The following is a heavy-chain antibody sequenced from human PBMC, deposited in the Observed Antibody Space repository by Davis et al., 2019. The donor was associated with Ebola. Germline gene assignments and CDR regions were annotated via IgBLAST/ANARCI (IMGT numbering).Heavy chain of an antibody. Sequence: PGGSLRLSCAASGFTFSSYGMHWVRQAPGKGLEWVAVISYDGSNKYYADSVKGRFTISRDNSKNTLYLQMNSLRAEDTAVYYCARPVRDGDYPFDYWGQGTLVTVSS. J-gene: IGHJ4*02. CDR1: GFTFSSYG. V-gene: IGHV3-30*03. CDR2: ISYDGSNK. D-gene: IGHD4-17*01. CDR3: ARPVRDGDYPFDY.